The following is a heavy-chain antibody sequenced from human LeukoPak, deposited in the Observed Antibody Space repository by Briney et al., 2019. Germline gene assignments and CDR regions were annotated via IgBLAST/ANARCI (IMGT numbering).Heavy chain of an antibody. CDR3: ASADDSSGYYYERWYFDL. V-gene: IGHV4-59*01. CDR1: GGSISSYY. CDR2: IYYSGST. D-gene: IGHD3-22*01. J-gene: IGHJ2*01. Sequence: SETLSLTCTVSGGSISSYYWSWIRQPPGKGLEWIGYIYYSGSTNYNPSLKSRVTISVDTSKNQFSLKLSSVTAADTAVHYCASADDSSGYYYERWYFDLWGRGTLVTVSS.